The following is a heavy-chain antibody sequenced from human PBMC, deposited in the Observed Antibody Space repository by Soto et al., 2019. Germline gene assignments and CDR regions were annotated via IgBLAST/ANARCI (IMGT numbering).Heavy chain of an antibody. V-gene: IGHV3-23*01. J-gene: IGHJ4*02. D-gene: IGHD3-22*01. CDR2: ISGSGGST. CDR3: AEDAPGYYDSSGYSFDY. Sequence: GGSLRLSCAASGFTFSSYPMSWVRQAPGKGLEWVSAISGSGGSTYYADSVKGRFTISRDNSKNTLYLQMNSLRAEDTAVYYCAEDAPGYYDSSGYSFDYWGQGTLVTVSS. CDR1: GFTFSSYP.